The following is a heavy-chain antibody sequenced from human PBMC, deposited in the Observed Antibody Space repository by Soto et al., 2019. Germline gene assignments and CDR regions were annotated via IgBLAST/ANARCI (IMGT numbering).Heavy chain of an antibody. CDR1: GYTFTSYY. CDR2: INPSGGST. CDR3: ERVVMGYGSGSYPYYFDY. Sequence: ASVKVSCKASGYTFTSYYMHWVRQAPGQGLEWMGIINPSGGSTSYAQKFQGRVTMTRDTSTSTVYMELSSLRSEDTAVYYCERVVMGYGSGSYPYYFDYWGQGTLVTVSS. D-gene: IGHD3-10*01. J-gene: IGHJ4*02. V-gene: IGHV1-46*01.